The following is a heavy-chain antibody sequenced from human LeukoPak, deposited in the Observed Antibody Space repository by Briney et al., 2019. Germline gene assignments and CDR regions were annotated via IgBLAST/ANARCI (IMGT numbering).Heavy chain of an antibody. CDR2: IYSGGST. Sequence: PGGSLRLSCAASGFTVSSNYMSWVRQAPGKGLEWVSVIYSGGSTYYADSVKGRFTISRDNSKNTLYLQMNSLRAEDTAVYYCAKDDIAATGTGYLDYWGQGTLVTVSS. CDR3: AKDDIAATGTGYLDY. J-gene: IGHJ4*02. D-gene: IGHD6-13*01. V-gene: IGHV3-53*01. CDR1: GFTVSSNY.